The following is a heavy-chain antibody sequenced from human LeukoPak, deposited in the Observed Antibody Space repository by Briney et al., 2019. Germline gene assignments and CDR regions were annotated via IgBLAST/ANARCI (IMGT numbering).Heavy chain of an antibody. CDR1: GYSISSGYY. Sequence: SETLSLTCTVSGYSISSGYYRGWIRQPPGKGLEWIGSIYHSGSTYYNPSLKSRVTISVDTSKNQFSLKLSSVTAADTAVYYCRSTTTPRDYYYYYMDVWGKGTTVTVSS. CDR2: IYHSGST. D-gene: IGHD1-26*01. V-gene: IGHV4-38-2*02. CDR3: RSTTTPRDYYYYYMDV. J-gene: IGHJ6*03.